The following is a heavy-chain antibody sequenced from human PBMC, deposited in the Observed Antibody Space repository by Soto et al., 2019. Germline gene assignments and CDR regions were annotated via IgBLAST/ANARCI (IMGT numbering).Heavy chain of an antibody. V-gene: IGHV3-23*01. CDR3: AKGRAITVYGVDIRVDY. CDR2: ISGSGDNT. CDR1: GFSFSDYA. J-gene: IGHJ4*01. Sequence: GGSLRLSCKASGFSFSDYAMTWVRQAPGKGLEWVSVISGSGDNTFYAASVKGRFAISRDNSKNVLYLQMNSLSADDAAVYFCAKGRAITVYGVDIRVDYWGLGTLVT. D-gene: IGHD3-3*01.